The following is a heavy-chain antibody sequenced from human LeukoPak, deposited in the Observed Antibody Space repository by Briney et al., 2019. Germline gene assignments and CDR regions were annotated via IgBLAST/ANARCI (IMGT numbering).Heavy chain of an antibody. Sequence: ASVKVSCKASGYTFTSYYMHWVRQAPGQGLEWMGIINPSGGSTSYAQKFQGRVTMTRDTSTSTVYMELSSLRSEDTAVYYCAREMTTYYDILTGYYITKIFDYWGQGTLVTVSS. CDR3: AREMTTYYDILTGYYITKIFDY. CDR2: INPSGGST. D-gene: IGHD3-9*01. CDR1: GYTFTSYY. J-gene: IGHJ4*02. V-gene: IGHV1-46*01.